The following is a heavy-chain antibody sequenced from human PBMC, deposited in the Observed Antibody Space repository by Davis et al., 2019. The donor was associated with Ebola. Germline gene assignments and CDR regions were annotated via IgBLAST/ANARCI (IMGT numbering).Heavy chain of an antibody. J-gene: IGHJ4*02. Sequence: PGGSLRLSCAASGFTFSAYYMSWIRQAQGKGLDWVSYISSSGNIIEYADSVKGRFTISRDNAKNSMYLQMNSLRAEDTAVYYCARGFRTHGSGLGYWGQGTLVTVSS. CDR3: ARGFRTHGSGLGY. CDR2: ISSSGNII. D-gene: IGHD3-3*01. CDR1: GFTFSAYY. V-gene: IGHV3-11*01.